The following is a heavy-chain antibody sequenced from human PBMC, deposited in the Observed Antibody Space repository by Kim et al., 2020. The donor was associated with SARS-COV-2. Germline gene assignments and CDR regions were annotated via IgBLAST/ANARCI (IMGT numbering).Heavy chain of an antibody. CDR3: AKGTVLWFGEFVY. D-gene: IGHD3-10*01. V-gene: IGHV3-23*01. Sequence: YADSVKGRFTISRDNSKNTLYLQMNSLRAEDTAVYYCAKGTVLWFGEFVYWGQGTLVTVSS. J-gene: IGHJ4*02.